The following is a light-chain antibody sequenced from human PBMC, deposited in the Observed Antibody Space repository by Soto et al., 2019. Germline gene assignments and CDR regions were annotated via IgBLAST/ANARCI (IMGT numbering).Light chain of an antibody. CDR3: CSYAGRTTTYV. J-gene: IGLJ1*01. CDR1: SRDIGSYDL. CDR2: DVN. V-gene: IGLV2-23*02. Sequence: SALTQPASVSGSPGQSITISRDGTSRDIGSYDLVSWYQQHPGKVPKLIISDVNRRPSGVSDRFSGSKSGNTASLTISGLQAEDEAEYYCCSYAGRTTTYVLGTGTKVTVL.